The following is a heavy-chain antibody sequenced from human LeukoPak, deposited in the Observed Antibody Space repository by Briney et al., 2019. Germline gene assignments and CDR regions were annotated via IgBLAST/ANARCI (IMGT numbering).Heavy chain of an antibody. CDR2: ISWNSGSI. D-gene: IGHD3-10*01. CDR1: GFTFDDYA. Sequence: GGSLRLSCAASGFTFDDYAMHWVRQAPGKGLEWVSGISWNSGSIGYADSVKGRFTISRDNAKNSLYLQMNSLRAEDAALYYCAKAVPGTKYYFDYWGQGTLVTVSS. CDR3: AKAVPGTKYYFDY. J-gene: IGHJ4*02. V-gene: IGHV3-9*01.